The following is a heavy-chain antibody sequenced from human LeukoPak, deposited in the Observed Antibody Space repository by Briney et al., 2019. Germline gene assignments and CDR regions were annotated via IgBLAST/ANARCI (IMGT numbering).Heavy chain of an antibody. CDR3: ARGLSASGLHYDC. CDR1: GFTVSSNY. J-gene: IGHJ4*02. CDR2: TYSGGST. D-gene: IGHD3-10*01. V-gene: IGHV3-53*01. Sequence: GGSLRLSCAASGFTVSSNYMNWVRQAPGKGLEWVSVTYSGGSTYYADSVKGRFTVSRNNSKNTLYLQMNSLSAEDTAVYYCARGLSASGLHYDCWGQGTLVTVSS.